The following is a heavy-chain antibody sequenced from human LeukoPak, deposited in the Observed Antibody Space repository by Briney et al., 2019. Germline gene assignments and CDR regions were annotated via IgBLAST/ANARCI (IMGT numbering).Heavy chain of an antibody. D-gene: IGHD2-2*01. CDR2: ISSSSSYI. Sequence: GGSPRLSCAASGFTFSCYSMNWVRQAPGKGLEWVSSISSSSSYIYYADSVKGRFTISRDNAKNSLYLQMNSLRAEDTAVYYCARDSDIVVVPAAPDYWGQGTLVTVSS. J-gene: IGHJ4*02. CDR1: GFTFSCYS. V-gene: IGHV3-21*01. CDR3: ARDSDIVVVPAAPDY.